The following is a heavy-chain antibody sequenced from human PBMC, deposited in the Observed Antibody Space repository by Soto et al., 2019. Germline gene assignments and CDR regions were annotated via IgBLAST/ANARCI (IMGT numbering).Heavy chain of an antibody. CDR2: IKSKTDGGTT. CDR3: TTINLYYYYGMDV. Sequence: PGGSLRLSCAASGFTFSNAWMNWVRQAPGKGLEWVGRIKSKTDGGTTDYAAPVKGRFTISRDDSENTLYLQMNSLKTEDTAVYYCTTINLYYYYGMDVWGQGTTVTVSS. CDR1: GFTFSNAW. J-gene: IGHJ6*02. V-gene: IGHV3-15*07.